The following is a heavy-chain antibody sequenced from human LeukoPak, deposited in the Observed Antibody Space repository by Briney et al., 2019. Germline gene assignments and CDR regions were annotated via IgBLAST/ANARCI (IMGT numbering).Heavy chain of an antibody. D-gene: IGHD6-13*01. V-gene: IGHV3-30*02. CDR2: IRYDGSHK. Sequence: GGSLRLSCAASGFTFSTYGMHWVRQAPGKGLEWVAFIRYDGSHKYYADSVKGRFTISRDNSKNTMYLQMNSLRGEDTAVYYCARDRGSSWVDYYYMDVWGKGTPVTVSS. CDR1: GFTFSTYG. J-gene: IGHJ6*03. CDR3: ARDRGSSWVDYYYMDV.